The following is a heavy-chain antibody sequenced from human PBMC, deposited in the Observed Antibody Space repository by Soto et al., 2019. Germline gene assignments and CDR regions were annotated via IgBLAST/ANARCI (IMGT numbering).Heavy chain of an antibody. J-gene: IGHJ4*02. Sequence: GCSLRLSCAASGFTFSNYGMNWVRQAPGKGLEWVSGISTNGDTANYADSVKGRFTISRDNSKNALYMQMNGLRPEDTAVYYCAKDLIRWPHYPVDAWGQGTLVRVYS. D-gene: IGHD1-26*01. V-gene: IGHV3-23*01. CDR2: ISTNGDTA. CDR1: GFTFSNYG. CDR3: AKDLIRWPHYPVDA.